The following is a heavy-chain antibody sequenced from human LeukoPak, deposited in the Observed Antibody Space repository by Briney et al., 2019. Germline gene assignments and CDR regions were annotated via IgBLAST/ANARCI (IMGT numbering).Heavy chain of an antibody. CDR1: GFTFDDYG. Sequence: PGGSLRLSCAASGFTFDDYGMSWVRQAPGKGLEWVSGINWNGGSTAYADSVKGRFTISRDNAKNSLYLQMNSLRAEDTAVYYCAKAADYDYAWGSYRPYYFDYWGQGTLVTVSS. D-gene: IGHD3-16*02. CDR3: AKAADYDYAWGSYRPYYFDY. J-gene: IGHJ4*02. V-gene: IGHV3-20*04. CDR2: INWNGGST.